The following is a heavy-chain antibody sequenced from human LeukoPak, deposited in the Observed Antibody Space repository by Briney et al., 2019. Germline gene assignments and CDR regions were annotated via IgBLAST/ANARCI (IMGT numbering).Heavy chain of an antibody. CDR3: ASNQWLVHP. J-gene: IGHJ5*02. V-gene: IGHV4-39*01. CDR2: IYYSGST. CDR1: GGSISSSSYY. Sequence: ASETLSLTCTVSGGSISSSSYYWGWIRQPPGKGLEWIGSIYYSGSTYYNPSLKSRVTISVDTSKNQLSLKLSSVTAADTAVYYCASNQWLVHPWGQGTLVTVSS. D-gene: IGHD6-19*01.